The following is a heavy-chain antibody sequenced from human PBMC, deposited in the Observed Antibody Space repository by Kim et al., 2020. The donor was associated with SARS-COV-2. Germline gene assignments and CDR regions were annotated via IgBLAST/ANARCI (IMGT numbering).Heavy chain of an antibody. Sequence: VKGRFTISRDNAKNSLYLQMNSLRAEDTAVYYCARAGQAVETYGDYYYWDWGQGTLVTVSS. J-gene: IGHJ4*02. CDR3: ARAGQAVETYGDYYYWD. D-gene: IGHD4-17*01. V-gene: IGHV3-48*03.